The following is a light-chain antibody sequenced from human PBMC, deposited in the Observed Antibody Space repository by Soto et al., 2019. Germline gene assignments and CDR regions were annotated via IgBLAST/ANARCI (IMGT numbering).Light chain of an antibody. CDR2: ANK. CDR3: QSYDTSPSGYV. J-gene: IGLJ1*01. CDR1: SSNIGAGYD. Sequence: QSLLTQPPSLSGAPGQRVTISCTGSSSNIGAGYDVHWYQQLPGTAPKLLIYANKNRPAGVPDRFSASKSGTSASLAITGLQAEDEADYYCQSYDTSPSGYVFGTGTKVTVL. V-gene: IGLV1-40*01.